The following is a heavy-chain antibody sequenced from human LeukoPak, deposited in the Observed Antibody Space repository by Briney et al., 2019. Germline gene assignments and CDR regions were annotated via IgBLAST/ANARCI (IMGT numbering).Heavy chain of an antibody. V-gene: IGHV3-30*18. D-gene: IGHD6-13*01. CDR1: GFTFSTYG. CDR3: AKDMRTTSWYGIVT. Sequence: PGRSLRLSCTASGFTFSTYGMHWVRQAAGKGLDWVAVISYDGNNKYYADSRKGRFTISRDNSKNTLYLQRGSLRAEDTAVYYCAKDMRTTSWYGIVTWGPGTPVTVSS. CDR2: ISYDGNNK. J-gene: IGHJ5*02.